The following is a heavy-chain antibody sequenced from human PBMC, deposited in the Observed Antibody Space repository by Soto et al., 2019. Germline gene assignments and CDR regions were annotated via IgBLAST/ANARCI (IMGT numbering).Heavy chain of an antibody. CDR2: IYHSGST. CDR3: ARDSRKSTRIAPPGTGNFDP. V-gene: IGHV4-4*02. CDR1: GGSISSSNW. Sequence: PSETLSLTCAVSGGSISSSNWWSWVRQPPGKGLEWIGEIYHSGSTNYNPSLKSRVTISVDKSKNQFSLKLSSVTAADTAVYYCARDSRKSTRIAPPGTGNFDPWGQGTLVTVSS. D-gene: IGHD6-13*01. J-gene: IGHJ5*02.